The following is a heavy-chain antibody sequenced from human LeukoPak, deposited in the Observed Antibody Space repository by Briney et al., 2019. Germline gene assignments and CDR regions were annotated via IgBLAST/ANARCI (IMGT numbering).Heavy chain of an antibody. CDR2: IYYSGST. CDR1: GGSISSGDYY. CDR3: ARGLYSGSYYSFDI. D-gene: IGHD1-26*01. Sequence: PSQTLSLTCTVSGGSISSGDYYWSWIRQPPGEGLEWMWYIYYSGSTYYNPSLKSRVTISVDTSKNQFSLKLSSVTAADTAVYYCARGLYSGSYYSFDIWGQGTMVTVSS. V-gene: IGHV4-30-4*01. J-gene: IGHJ3*02.